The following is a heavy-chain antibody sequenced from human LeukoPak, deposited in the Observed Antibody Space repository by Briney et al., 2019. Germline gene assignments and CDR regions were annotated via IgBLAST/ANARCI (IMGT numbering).Heavy chain of an antibody. V-gene: IGHV3-23*01. CDR3: ATDRGWRTSGYYLYYFEY. J-gene: IGHJ4*02. D-gene: IGHD3-3*01. Sequence: GGSLRLSCAASGFTFNNYAMTWVRQAPGKGLEWVSLIRGGGGGTYYADSVKGRFTISRDNFKNTLYLQMSSLRAEDTAVYYCATDRGWRTSGYYLYYFEYWGQGTLVTYSS. CDR1: GFTFNNYA. CDR2: IRGGGGGT.